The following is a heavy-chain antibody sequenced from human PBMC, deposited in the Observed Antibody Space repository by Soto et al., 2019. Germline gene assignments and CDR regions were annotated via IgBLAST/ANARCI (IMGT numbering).Heavy chain of an antibody. Sequence: ASVKVSCKASGYTFTSYYMHWVRQAPGQGLEWMGIITPRGGSTRYAQKFQGRVTMTRDSSTSTVYMELSSLSSDDTAVYYCARGLFYDSSGYYFYYWGQGSPVTVSS. J-gene: IGHJ4*02. V-gene: IGHV1-46*01. CDR2: ITPRGGST. D-gene: IGHD3-22*01. CDR1: GYTFTSYY. CDR3: ARGLFYDSSGYYFYY.